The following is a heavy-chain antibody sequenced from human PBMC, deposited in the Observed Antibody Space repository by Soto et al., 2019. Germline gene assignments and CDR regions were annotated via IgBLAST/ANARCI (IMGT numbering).Heavy chain of an antibody. D-gene: IGHD3-22*01. Sequence: QVQLVESGGGVVQPGRSLRLSCAASGFTFSSYGMHWVRQAPGKGLEWVAVIWYDGSNKYYADSVKGRFTISRDNSKNTLYLQMNSRRAEDTAVYYGARDGAYDSPPGYFDYWGQGTLVTVSS. J-gene: IGHJ4*02. CDR2: IWYDGSNK. V-gene: IGHV3-33*01. CDR3: ARDGAYDSPPGYFDY. CDR1: GFTFSSYG.